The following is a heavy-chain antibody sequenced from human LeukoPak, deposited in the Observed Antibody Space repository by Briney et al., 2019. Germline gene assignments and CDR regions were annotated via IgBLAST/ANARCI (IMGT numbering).Heavy chain of an antibody. CDR3: ARSTPGSGIAVAGIVDL. J-gene: IGHJ2*01. Sequence: SQTLSLTCAISGDSVSSNSAAWNWIGQSPSRGLEWLGRTYYRSKWYNDYAVSVKSRITINPDTSKNQFSLQLNSVTPEDTAVYYCARSTPGSGIAVAGIVDLWGRGTLVTVSS. D-gene: IGHD6-19*01. CDR2: TYYRSKWYN. CDR1: GDSVSSNSAA. V-gene: IGHV6-1*01.